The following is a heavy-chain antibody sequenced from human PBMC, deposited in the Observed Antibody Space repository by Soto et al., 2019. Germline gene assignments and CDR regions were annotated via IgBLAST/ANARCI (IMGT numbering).Heavy chain of an antibody. D-gene: IGHD6-19*01. Sequence: GASVKVSCKASGFTFTSSAVQWVRQARGQRLEWIGWIVVGSGNTNYAQKFQERATITRDMSTSTAYMELSSLRSEDTAVYYCAATIAVAGTNYYYGMDVWGQGTTVTVSS. J-gene: IGHJ6*02. CDR1: GFTFTSSA. V-gene: IGHV1-58*01. CDR2: IVVGSGNT. CDR3: AATIAVAGTNYYYGMDV.